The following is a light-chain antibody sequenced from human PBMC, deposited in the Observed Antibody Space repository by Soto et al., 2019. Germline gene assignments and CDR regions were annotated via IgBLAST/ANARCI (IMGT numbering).Light chain of an antibody. CDR3: SSYTISSDYV. V-gene: IGLV2-14*01. Sequence: QSALTQPASVSGSPGQSITISCTGTGSDLAIYNYVSWYQQQPGKAPKLMIYQVTNRPSGVSNRFSGSRSGNTASLTISGLQAYDESDYYFSSYTISSDYVVGAGTKVPV. CDR1: GSDLAIYNY. J-gene: IGLJ1*01. CDR2: QVT.